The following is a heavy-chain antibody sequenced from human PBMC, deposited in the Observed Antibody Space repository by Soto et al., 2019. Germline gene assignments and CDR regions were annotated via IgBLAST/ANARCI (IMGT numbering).Heavy chain of an antibody. V-gene: IGHV3-33*01. CDR1: GFTFSRYA. Sequence: QVQLVESGGGVVQPGRSLRLSCAASGFTFSRYAMHWVRQAPGKGLEWVAVIWFDGSNKYYADSVKGRFTNSRDNSKNMVYLQMNSLRAEDTAVYYCARDKTSEEWVARWYFDYWGQGTLVTVSS. CDR3: ARDKTSEEWVARWYFDY. D-gene: IGHD3-3*01. CDR2: IWFDGSNK. J-gene: IGHJ4*02.